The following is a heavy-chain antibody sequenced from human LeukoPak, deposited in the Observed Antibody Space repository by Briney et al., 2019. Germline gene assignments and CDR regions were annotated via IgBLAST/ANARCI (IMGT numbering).Heavy chain of an antibody. Sequence: HPGGSLRLSCEASGFTFNIYRMNWVRQAPGKGLEWVANIQQGGGVTHYGDSVKGRFTISRDNARNSLYLQMNDLRAEDTAVYYCARDCCASGSHDSWGQGTLVTVSS. CDR1: GFTFNIYR. J-gene: IGHJ4*02. V-gene: IGHV3-7*04. CDR2: IQQGGGVT. CDR3: ARDCCASGSHDS. D-gene: IGHD3-10*01.